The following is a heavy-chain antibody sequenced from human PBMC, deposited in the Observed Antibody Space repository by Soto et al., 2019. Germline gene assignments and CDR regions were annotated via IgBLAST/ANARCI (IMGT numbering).Heavy chain of an antibody. Sequence: QVQTVQSGAEVKKPGSSVKVYCEASGGTFRIYGITWVRQAPGQGLERMGGVIPIFGTAYHAQKFQGRVTIAADESTSRAYVELSSLRSVATAVYYCARDRSGYDYGCFCPWGQGTLVTFSP. V-gene: IGHV1-69*12. CDR3: ARDRSGYDYGCFCP. J-gene: IGHJ5*02. CDR2: VIPIFGTA. CDR1: GGTFRIYG. D-gene: IGHD5-12*01.